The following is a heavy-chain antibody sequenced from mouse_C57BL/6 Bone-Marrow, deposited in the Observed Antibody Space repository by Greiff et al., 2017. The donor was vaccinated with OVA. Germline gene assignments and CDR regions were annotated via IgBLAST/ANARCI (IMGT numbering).Heavy chain of an antibody. Sequence: VQLQQSGAELARPGASVKLSCKASGYTFTSYGISWVKQRTGQGLEWIGYIYPRSGNTYYNEKFKGKATLTADKSSSTAYMELRCLTSEDSAVYFCANYGSSEAYWGQGTLVTVSA. J-gene: IGHJ3*01. CDR2: IYPRSGNT. V-gene: IGHV1-81*01. D-gene: IGHD1-1*01. CDR1: GYTFTSYG. CDR3: ANYGSSEAY.